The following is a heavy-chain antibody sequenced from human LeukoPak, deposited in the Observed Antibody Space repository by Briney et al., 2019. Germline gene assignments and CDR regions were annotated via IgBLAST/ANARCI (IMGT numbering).Heavy chain of an antibody. V-gene: IGHV4-34*01. CDR2: INHSGST. CDR3: ARGYNWNDNWFDP. D-gene: IGHD1-20*01. J-gene: IGHJ5*02. Sequence: PSETLSLTCAVYGGSFSGYYWSWIRQPPGKGLEWIGEINHSGSTNYNPSLKSRVTISVDASKNQFSLKLSSVTAADTAVYYCARGYNWNDNWFDPWGQGTLVTVSS. CDR1: GGSFSGYY.